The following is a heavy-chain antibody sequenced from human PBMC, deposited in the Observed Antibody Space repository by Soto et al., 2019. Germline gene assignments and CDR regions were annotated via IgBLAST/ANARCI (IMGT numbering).Heavy chain of an antibody. CDR1: GYTFTSYD. D-gene: IGHD5-18*01. Sequence: ASVKVSCKASGYTFTSYDINWVRQATGQGLEWMGWMNPNSGNTGYAQKFQGRVTMTRNTSISTAYMELSSLRSEDTAVYYCAREDTAMVTPLYYYYYMDVWGKGTTVTVSS. V-gene: IGHV1-8*01. CDR3: AREDTAMVTPLYYYYYMDV. J-gene: IGHJ6*03. CDR2: MNPNSGNT.